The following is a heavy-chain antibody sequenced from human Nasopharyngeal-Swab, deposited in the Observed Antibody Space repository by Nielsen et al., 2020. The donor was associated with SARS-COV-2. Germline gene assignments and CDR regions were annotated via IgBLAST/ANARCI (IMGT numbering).Heavy chain of an antibody. V-gene: IGHV4-61*01. CDR2: VVYSGRT. J-gene: IGHJ4*02. D-gene: IGHD1-1*01. Sequence: SETLSLPCTVSGGSVSSDIYSWSWIRQPPGMGLEWIEHVVYSGRTNYNPSLKSRVTISVDTSKDQFSLKLNSVTAADTAMYFCARTTTTTPFDSWGQGTLVAVSS. CDR3: ARTTTTTPFDS. CDR1: GGSVSSDIYS.